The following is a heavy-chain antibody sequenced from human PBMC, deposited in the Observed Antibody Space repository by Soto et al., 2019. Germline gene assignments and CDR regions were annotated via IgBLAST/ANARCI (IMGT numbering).Heavy chain of an antibody. CDR2: INHSGST. D-gene: IGHD2-15*01. CDR1: GGSFRVSY. Sequence: LSLTSCLYGGSFRVSYWVWTRQPPGEGLEWIGEINHSGSTNYHPSRKSRVTISVDTYKTQFSLKLSSVTAAETAVYYCARGGQLLLYWGQGTLVTVSS. V-gene: IGHV4-34*01. CDR3: ARGGQLLLY. J-gene: IGHJ4*02.